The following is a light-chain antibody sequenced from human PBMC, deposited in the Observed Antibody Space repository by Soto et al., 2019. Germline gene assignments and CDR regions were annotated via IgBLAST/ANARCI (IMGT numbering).Light chain of an antibody. CDR1: QSISFY. CDR2: DAS. Sequence: IVFTQSPSTLSLSPGERATLSCRASQSISFYLTWYQHKPGQAPRLLIYDASNRATGIPARFSGSGYGTDFTLTISSLEPEDFAVYYCQQRSNWPTFGQGTRLEIK. J-gene: IGKJ5*01. V-gene: IGKV3-11*01. CDR3: QQRSNWPT.